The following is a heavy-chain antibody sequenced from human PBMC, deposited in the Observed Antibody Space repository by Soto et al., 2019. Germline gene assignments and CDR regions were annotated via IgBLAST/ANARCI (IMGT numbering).Heavy chain of an antibody. CDR1: GGSISSYN. D-gene: IGHD3-10*01. J-gene: IGHJ6*02. CDR3: ARDRVGATDDYYASDQRPILYYYGIDV. V-gene: IGHV4-4*07. Sequence: ETLTLTCTVSGGSISSYNLSWIRQPAGKGLEWIGRIYTSGSTNYNPALKSRVTMSGDTSKNQFSLKLSSVTAADTAVYYCARDRVGATDDYYASDQRPILYYYGIDVWGQGTTVTVSS. CDR2: IYTSGST.